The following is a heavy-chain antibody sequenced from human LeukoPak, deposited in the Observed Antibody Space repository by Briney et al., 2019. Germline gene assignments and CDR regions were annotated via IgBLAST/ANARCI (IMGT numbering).Heavy chain of an antibody. CDR3: AKVSGHGDYVSATDY. CDR2: ISGSGGST. V-gene: IGHV3-23*01. Sequence: GGSLRLSCAAPGFTFSSYAMSCVRHAPAKGLQWVSAISGSGGSTYSADSVKGRFTISRDNSKNTLYLQMNSLRAEDTAVYYCAKVSGHGDYVSATDYWGQGTLVTVSS. CDR1: GFTFSSYA. D-gene: IGHD4-17*01. J-gene: IGHJ4*02.